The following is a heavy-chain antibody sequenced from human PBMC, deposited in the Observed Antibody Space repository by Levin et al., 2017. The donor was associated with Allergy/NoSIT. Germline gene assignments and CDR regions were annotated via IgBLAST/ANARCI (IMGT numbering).Heavy chain of an antibody. CDR3: ARDGLDGLDV. CDR1: GYTFTGYD. D-gene: IGHD6-6*01. CDR2: MHPNSGNR. V-gene: IGHV1-8*01. Sequence: GASVKVSCKASGYTFTGYDINLVRQAPGQGLEWMGWMHPNSGNRGFAQKFQGRVTMARNTSINTAYMELSSLRFEDTAVYYCARDGLDGLDVWGQGTTVTVS. J-gene: IGHJ6*02.